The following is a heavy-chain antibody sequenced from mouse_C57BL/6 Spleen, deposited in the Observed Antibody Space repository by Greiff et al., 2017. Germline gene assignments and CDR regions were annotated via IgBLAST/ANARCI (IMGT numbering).Heavy chain of an antibody. J-gene: IGHJ2*01. CDR3: ARGITTFDY. V-gene: IGHV1-69*01. D-gene: IGHD1-1*01. CDR2: IDPSDSYT. Sequence: VQLQQPGAELVMPGASVKLSCKASGYTFTSYWMHWVKQRPGQGLEWIGEIDPSDSYTNYNQKLKGKSTLTVDKSSSTAYLQLSSRTSEDSAVYYCARGITTFDYWGEGTTLTVSS. CDR1: GYTFTSYW.